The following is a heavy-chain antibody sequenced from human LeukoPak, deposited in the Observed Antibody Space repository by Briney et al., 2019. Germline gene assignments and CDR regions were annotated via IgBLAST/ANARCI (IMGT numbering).Heavy chain of an antibody. CDR3: ARGRGWYYDSSGPFDY. Sequence: SETLSLTCTVSGGSISSYYWSWIRQPAGKGLEWIGRIYTSGSTNYNPSLKSRVTISVDTSKNQFSLKLSSVTAADTAVYYCARGRGWYYDSSGPFDYWGQGTLVTVSS. V-gene: IGHV4-4*07. J-gene: IGHJ4*02. CDR2: IYTSGST. D-gene: IGHD3-22*01. CDR1: GGSISSYY.